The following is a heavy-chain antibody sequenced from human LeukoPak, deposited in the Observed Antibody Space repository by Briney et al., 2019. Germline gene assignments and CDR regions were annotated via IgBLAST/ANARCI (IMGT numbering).Heavy chain of an antibody. Sequence: HPGGSLRLSCVVSGFTFNMYFMHWVRQSPGKGLVWVSHIDTDGSATGYADSVKGRFTISRDNTKNSLYLQMNSLKAEDTAMYYCAMGDYFDFWGQGTLVTVSS. CDR2: IDTDGSAT. CDR3: AMGDYFDF. J-gene: IGHJ4*02. CDR1: GFTFNMYF. D-gene: IGHD5-24*01. V-gene: IGHV3-74*01.